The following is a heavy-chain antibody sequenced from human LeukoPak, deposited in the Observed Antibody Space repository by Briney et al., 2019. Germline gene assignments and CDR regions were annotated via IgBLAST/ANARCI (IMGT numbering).Heavy chain of an antibody. CDR1: GYTFRTYD. Sequence: GASVKVSCKASGYTFRTYDMHWEQQAPGQGLEWMGVIDPSGGSTNYARKFQGRVTMTSDTSTSTVYMELSSLRSEDTAVYYCARGFCSGGSCYSYDYWGQRTLVTVSS. CDR3: ARGFCSGGSCYSYDY. V-gene: IGHV1-46*01. D-gene: IGHD2-15*01. J-gene: IGHJ4*02. CDR2: IDPSGGST.